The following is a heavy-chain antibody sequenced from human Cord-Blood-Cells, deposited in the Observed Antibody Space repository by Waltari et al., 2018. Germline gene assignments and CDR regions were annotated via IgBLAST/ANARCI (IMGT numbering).Heavy chain of an antibody. CDR1: GFTFDDYA. Sequence: EVQLVESGGGLVQPGRSLRLSCAASGFTFDDYAMHWVGQAPGKGLEWVSGNSWNSGSIGYADSVKGRFTISRDNAKNSLYLQMNSLRAEDTALYYCAKVKKQLVLSGYFDYWGQGTLVTVSS. CDR2: NSWNSGSI. V-gene: IGHV3-9*01. CDR3: AKVKKQLVLSGYFDY. J-gene: IGHJ4*02. D-gene: IGHD6-6*01.